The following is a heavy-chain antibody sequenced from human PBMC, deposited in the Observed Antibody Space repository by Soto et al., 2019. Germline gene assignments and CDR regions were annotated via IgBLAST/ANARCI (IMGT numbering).Heavy chain of an antibody. J-gene: IGHJ4*02. CDR1: GGSISSGGYY. D-gene: IGHD2-15*01. Sequence: QVQLQESGPGLVKPSQTLSLTCTVSGGSISSGGYYWSWIRQHPGKGLEWIGYIYYSGSTSYNPSLRSRVTISVDTSKNQFSLKLSSVTAADTAVYYCARGVVAHGIDYWGQGTLVTVSS. V-gene: IGHV4-31*03. CDR3: ARGVVAHGIDY. CDR2: IYYSGST.